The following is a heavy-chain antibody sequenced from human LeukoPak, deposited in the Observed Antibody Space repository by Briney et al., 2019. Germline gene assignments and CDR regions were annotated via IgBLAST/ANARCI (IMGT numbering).Heavy chain of an antibody. V-gene: IGHV1-2*02. D-gene: IGHD5-24*01. CDR2: INSNSGGT. CDR3: AISVEMAAMPSYDY. J-gene: IGHJ4*02. CDR1: GYTLTTYH. Sequence: GASVKVSCKASGYTLTTYHMHWVRQAPGQGLEWMGRINSNSGGTNYAQKFQGRVTMTRDTSIRTAYMELSRLTSDDTAVYYCAISVEMAAMPSYDYWGQETLVTVSS.